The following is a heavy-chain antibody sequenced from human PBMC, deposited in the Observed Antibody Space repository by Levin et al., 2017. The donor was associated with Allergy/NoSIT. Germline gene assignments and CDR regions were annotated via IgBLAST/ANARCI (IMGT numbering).Heavy chain of an antibody. CDR2: IKSKTDGETT. Sequence: PGGSLRLSCAASGLTFDNAWMSWVRQAPGKGLEWVGRIKSKTDGETTDYAAPVKGRFTISRDDSKNTLYVQMNSLKTEDTAVYYCTTDSKYQVLSGPVYYYYGMDVWGQGTTVTVSS. CDR1: GLTFDNAW. D-gene: IGHD2-2*01. J-gene: IGHJ6*01. CDR3: TTDSKYQVLSGPVYYYYGMDV. V-gene: IGHV3-15*01.